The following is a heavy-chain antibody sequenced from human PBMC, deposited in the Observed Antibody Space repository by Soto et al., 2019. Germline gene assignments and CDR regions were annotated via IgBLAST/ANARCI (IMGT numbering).Heavy chain of an antibody. D-gene: IGHD1-26*01. Sequence: QVQVVESGGGVVQPGTSLRLSGATSGFTFTRHGFHWVRQAPGKGLEWVAVIWFDGSKQYYADSVKGRLVISRDTPKNTVYTLMNSLRADDTAVYYCARAVGLPGSDALDIWGQGTVVTVSS. CDR3: ARAVGLPGSDALDI. CDR1: GFTFTRHG. CDR2: IWFDGSKQ. J-gene: IGHJ3*02. V-gene: IGHV3-33*01.